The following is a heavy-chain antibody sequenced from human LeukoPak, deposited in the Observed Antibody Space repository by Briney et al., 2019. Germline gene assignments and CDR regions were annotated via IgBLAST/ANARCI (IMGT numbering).Heavy chain of an antibody. CDR1: GDTLTRYG. CDR2: VSPYTHNI. Sequence: ASVKVSCKTSGDTLTRYGFCWGRPAPRQGLGRRGWVSPYTHNINYAQKLQGRVTMTTDTPTSTVYMELRSLTSDDTAVYYRAKDLDSRGDAPMSLDSWGQRTLVTVSS. V-gene: IGHV1-18*01. CDR3: AKDLDSRGDAPMSLDS. J-gene: IGHJ4*02. D-gene: IGHD3-10*01.